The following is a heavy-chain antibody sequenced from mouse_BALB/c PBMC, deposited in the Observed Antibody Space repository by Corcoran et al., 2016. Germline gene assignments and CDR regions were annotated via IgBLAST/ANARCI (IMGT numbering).Heavy chain of an antibody. CDR3: ARSGYGSSYYFDY. J-gene: IGHJ2*01. CDR2: IHPNNGAT. D-gene: IGHD1-1*01. V-gene: IGHV1-26*01. Sequence: VQLQQSRPALVKPGASGKVSCKTSGYTFTEYTMHWGKQSHGKSLWWIGGIHPNNGATSYNQKFTGKATLTVAKSSSTAYMELRSLTSEDSAVYYCARSGYGSSYYFDYWGQGTTLTVSS. CDR1: GYTFTEYT.